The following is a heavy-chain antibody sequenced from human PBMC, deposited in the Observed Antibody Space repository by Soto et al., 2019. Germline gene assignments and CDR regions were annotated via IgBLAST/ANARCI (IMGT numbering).Heavy chain of an antibody. Sequence: EVELVESGGGLVKPGGSLRLSCAASGFTFNSYSVNWVRQAPGKGLEWVASISSGSVHIDFADSVKGRFTISRDEVTNSVSLQMDSLRVEDTGLYYCARYDAFKAFDLWGQGTMVTVSS. J-gene: IGHJ3*01. V-gene: IGHV3-21*02. CDR3: ARYDAFKAFDL. CDR1: GFTFNSYS. CDR2: ISSGSVHI. D-gene: IGHD1-1*01.